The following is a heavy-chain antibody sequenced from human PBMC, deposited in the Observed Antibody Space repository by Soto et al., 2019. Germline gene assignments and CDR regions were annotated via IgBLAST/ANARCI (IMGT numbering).Heavy chain of an antibody. CDR1: GFTFSTYW. J-gene: IGHJ5*02. V-gene: IGHV3-74*01. CDR3: AKDAYCSSTSCVGWFDP. CDR2: INSDGSTT. Sequence: GGSLRLSCAASGFTFSTYWMHWVRQAPGKGLVWVSRINSDGSTTTYADSVKGRFTISRDNAKNTLYLQMNSLRAEDTAIYYCAKDAYCSSTSCVGWFDPWGQGTLVTVSS. D-gene: IGHD2-2*01.